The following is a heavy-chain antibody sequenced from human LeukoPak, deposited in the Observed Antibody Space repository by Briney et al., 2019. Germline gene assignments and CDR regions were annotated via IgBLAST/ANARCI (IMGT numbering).Heavy chain of an antibody. Sequence: GGSLRLSCAASGFTFEDYAMHWVRQAPGKGLEWVSGISWNSGSIGYADSVKGRFTISRDNAKNSLYLQMNSLRAEDTAVYYCARDLLYDSSGYPYYAFDIWGQGTMVTVSS. CDR3: ARDLLYDSSGYPYYAFDI. CDR2: ISWNSGSI. J-gene: IGHJ3*02. V-gene: IGHV3-9*01. D-gene: IGHD3-22*01. CDR1: GFTFEDYA.